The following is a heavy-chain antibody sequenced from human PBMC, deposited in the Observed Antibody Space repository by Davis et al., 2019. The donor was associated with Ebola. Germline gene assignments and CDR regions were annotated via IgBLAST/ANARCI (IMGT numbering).Heavy chain of an antibody. CDR2: MNPNSGNT. D-gene: IGHD4-17*01. Sequence: ASVKVSCKASGYTFTSYDINWVRQATGQGLEWMGWMNPNSGNTGYAQKFQGRVTMTRNTSISTAYMELSSLRSEDTAVYYCARAWTTVTTPDYWGQGTLVTVSS. CDR3: ARAWTTVTTPDY. CDR1: GYTFTSYD. V-gene: IGHV1-8*01. J-gene: IGHJ4*02.